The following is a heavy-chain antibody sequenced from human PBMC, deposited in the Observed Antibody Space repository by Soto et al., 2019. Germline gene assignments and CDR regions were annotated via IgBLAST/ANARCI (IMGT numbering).Heavy chain of an antibody. V-gene: IGHV3-23*01. J-gene: IGHJ3*02. CDR3: ARRSGTTRVAAFGI. CDR1: GFTFSSYA. CDR2: ISGGGFST. Sequence: GGSLRLSCAASGFTFSSYAMRWVRQAPGKGLECVSGISGGGFSTDYGDSVKGRFTVSRDNSKNTLYLQMNSLRAEDTVVYYCARRSGTTRVAAFGIWGQGTMVTVS. D-gene: IGHD1-7*01.